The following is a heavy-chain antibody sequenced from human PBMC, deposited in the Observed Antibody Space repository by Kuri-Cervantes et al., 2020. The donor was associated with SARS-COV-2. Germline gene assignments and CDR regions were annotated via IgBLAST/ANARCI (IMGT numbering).Heavy chain of an antibody. Sequence: SVKVSCKASGGTFSNYVISWVRQAPGQGLEWMGGINPIFGTANYAQKFQGSVTITADESTSTAYMELSSLRSEDTAVYCWAIGRASGWAGDFDYWGQGTPVTVSS. CDR3: AIGRASGWAGDFDY. J-gene: IGHJ4*02. CDR1: GGTFSNYV. D-gene: IGHD1-26*01. V-gene: IGHV1-69*13. CDR2: INPIFGTA.